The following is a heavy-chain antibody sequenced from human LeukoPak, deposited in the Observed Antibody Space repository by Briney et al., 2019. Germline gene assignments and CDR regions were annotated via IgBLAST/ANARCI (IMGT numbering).Heavy chain of an antibody. CDR2: ISSVSGYM. J-gene: IGHJ4*02. V-gene: IGHV3-21*04. Sequence: GGSLRLSCAASGFTFSTYSVNWVRQAAGKGLEWVSCISSVSGYMYYADSVKGRFTISRDNAKNSLYLQMNSLRAEDTAVYYCARGSIYGSGTSWWGQGTLVTVSS. CDR3: ARGSIYGSGTSW. CDR1: GFTFSTYS. D-gene: IGHD3-10*01.